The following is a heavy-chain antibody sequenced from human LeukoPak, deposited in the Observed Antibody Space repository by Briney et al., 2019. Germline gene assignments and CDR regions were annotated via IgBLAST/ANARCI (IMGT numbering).Heavy chain of an antibody. V-gene: IGHV3-33*01. CDR1: GFTFSSYG. CDR2: IWYDGSNK. D-gene: IGHD5-18*01. CDR3: ARGYSYGDDAFDI. J-gene: IGHJ3*02. Sequence: GGSLRLSCAASGFTFSSYGMHWVRQAPGKGLEWVAVIWYDGSNKYYADSVKGRFTISRDNSKNTLYLQMNSLRAEDTAAYYCARGYSYGDDAFDIWGQGTMVTVSS.